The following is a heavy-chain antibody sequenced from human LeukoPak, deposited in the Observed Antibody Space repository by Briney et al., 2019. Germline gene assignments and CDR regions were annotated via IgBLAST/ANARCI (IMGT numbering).Heavy chain of an antibody. CDR2: INPNSGDT. J-gene: IGHJ4*02. D-gene: IGHD1-7*01. V-gene: IGHV1-2*02. CDR1: GYTFTDYY. CDR3: ARDHWNFRFDY. Sequence: GASVKVSCKASGYTFTDYYMHWVRQAPGQGLEWMGWINPNSGDTNYAQKFQGRVTMTRDTSISTAYMELSRLRSDDTAVYYCARDHWNFRFDYWGQGTLVTVSS.